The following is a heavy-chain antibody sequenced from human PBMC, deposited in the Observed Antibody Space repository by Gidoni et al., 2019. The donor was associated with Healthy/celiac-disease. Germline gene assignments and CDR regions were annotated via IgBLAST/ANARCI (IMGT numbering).Heavy chain of an antibody. CDR1: GFTVSSNY. V-gene: IGHV3-66*02. D-gene: IGHD6-13*01. CDR3: ARDSGVAAAGN. Sequence: EVQLVESGGGLVQPGGSLRLSCAASGFTVSSNYMSWFRQAPGKGLEWVLVISSCVSTYYADSVKGRFTISRDNSKNTLYLQMHSLRAEYTAVYYCARDSGVAAAGNWGQGTLVTVSS. J-gene: IGHJ4*02. CDR2: ISSCVST.